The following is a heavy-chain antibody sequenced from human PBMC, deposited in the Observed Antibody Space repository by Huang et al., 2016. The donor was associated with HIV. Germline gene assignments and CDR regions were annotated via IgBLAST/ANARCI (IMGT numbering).Heavy chain of an antibody. Sequence: QVQLQQSGPGLVKPSHTLSLTCAISGDSVSGNSAAWNWIRQSPSSGLEGLGRRYCSAKWYRGYAVSVTSRITFNADATKKKFSLPLHNVTPEETAVYCCSIVGVAVGANADFFHYWGQGILVTVSS. CDR1: GDSVSGNSAA. J-gene: IGHJ4*02. D-gene: IGHD1-26*01. CDR3: SIVGVAVGANADFFHY. CDR2: RYCSAKWYR. V-gene: IGHV6-1*01.